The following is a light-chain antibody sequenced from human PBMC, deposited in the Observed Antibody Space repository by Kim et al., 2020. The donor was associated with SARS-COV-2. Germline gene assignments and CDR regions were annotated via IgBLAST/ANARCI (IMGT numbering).Light chain of an antibody. V-gene: IGKV3-20*01. CDR1: QRVKSIY. Sequence: EIVLTQSPGTLSLSPGEGATLSCRASQRVKSIYLAWYQQKPGQAPRLLIYGASIRATGIPDRFSGSGSGTDFTLTISRLEPEDSALYYCQQYGNSPLTFGGGTKVEI. CDR2: GAS. J-gene: IGKJ4*01. CDR3: QQYGNSPLT.